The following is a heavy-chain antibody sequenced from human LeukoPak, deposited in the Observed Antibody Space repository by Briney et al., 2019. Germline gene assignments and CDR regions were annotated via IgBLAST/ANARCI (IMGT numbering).Heavy chain of an antibody. J-gene: IGHJ3*02. CDR2: ISSTSGYI. D-gene: IGHD4-17*01. V-gene: IGHV3-21*01. CDR3: ARENGDYADAFDI. CDR1: GFTFTNYR. Sequence: GGSLRLSCAASGFTFTNYRMTWVRQAPGKGLEWLSSISSTSGYIFYADSVQGRFTISRDNAKSSLYLQMNSLRAEDTAVYYCARENGDYADAFDIWGQGTMVTVSS.